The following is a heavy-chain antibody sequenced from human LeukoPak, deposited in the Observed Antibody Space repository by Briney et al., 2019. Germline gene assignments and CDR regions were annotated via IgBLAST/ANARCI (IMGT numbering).Heavy chain of an antibody. CDR3: VRDGFLGPVTAYLDY. D-gene: IGHD2-21*02. V-gene: IGHV3-74*01. CDR2: VKSDGSST. CDR1: GFTFSSYA. J-gene: IGHJ4*02. Sequence: PGGSLRLSCAASGFTFSSYAMHWVRQAPGKGLVWVSSVKSDGSSTSYADFVKGRFTISRDNDRNSLYLQMNSLRAEDTAVYYCVRDGFLGPVTAYLDYWGQGTPVTVSS.